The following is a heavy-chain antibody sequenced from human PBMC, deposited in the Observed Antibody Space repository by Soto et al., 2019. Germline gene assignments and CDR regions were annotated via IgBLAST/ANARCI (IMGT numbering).Heavy chain of an antibody. CDR1: GGSISSGGYY. V-gene: IGHV4-31*03. J-gene: IGHJ5*02. CDR3: AREKKFSNNWFDP. CDR2: IYYSGST. Sequence: QVQLQESGPGLVKPSQTLSLTCTVSGGSISSGGYYWSWIRQHPGKGLEWIGYIYYSGSTYYNPSLNSRVTISVDTSKNQFSLKLSSVTAADTAVYYCAREKKFSNNWFDPWGQGTLVTVSS.